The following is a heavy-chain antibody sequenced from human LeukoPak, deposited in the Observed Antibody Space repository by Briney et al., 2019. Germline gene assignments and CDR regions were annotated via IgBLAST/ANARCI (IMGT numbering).Heavy chain of an antibody. D-gene: IGHD3-22*01. CDR2: IYYSGST. CDR3: ARGMYDSEADY. V-gene: IGHV4-59*01. Sequence: SETLSLTCTVSGGSISSYYWSWIRQPPGKGLEWIGYIYYSGSTNYNPSLKSRVTISVDTSKNQFSLELSSVTAADTAVYYCARGMYDSEADYWGQGTLVTVSS. CDR1: GGSISSYY. J-gene: IGHJ4*02.